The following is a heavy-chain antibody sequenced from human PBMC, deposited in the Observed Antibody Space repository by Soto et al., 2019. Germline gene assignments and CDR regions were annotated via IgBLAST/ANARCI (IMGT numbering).Heavy chain of an antibody. CDR3: ARVITGTKSRLYYYYYMDV. CDR2: IYYSGST. V-gene: IGHV4-59*01. Sequence: PSETLSLTCTVSGGSISSYYWSWIRQPPGKGLEWIGYIYYSGSTNYNPSLKSRVTISVDTSKNQFSLKLSSVTAADTAVYYCARVITGTKSRLYYYYYMDVWGKGTTVTVSS. D-gene: IGHD1-7*01. CDR1: GGSISSYY. J-gene: IGHJ6*03.